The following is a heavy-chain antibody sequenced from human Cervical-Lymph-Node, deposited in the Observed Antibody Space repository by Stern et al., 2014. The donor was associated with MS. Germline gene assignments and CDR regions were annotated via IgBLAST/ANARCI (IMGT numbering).Heavy chain of an antibody. V-gene: IGHV1-46*03. J-gene: IGHJ5*02. CDR1: GTPLSNYL. CDR2: VHSSGVGT. Sequence: QVQLVQSGAGVKKPGASVRLSCRASGTPLSNYLLNWVRQAPDKGLKGLGLVHSSGVGTTYAQKFQGRVTMTTDTSTTTVYMELSSLTSEDTAVYFCVRAKSSGTLLRLDPWGQGALVIVS. CDR3: VRAKSSGTLLRLDP. D-gene: IGHD3-10*01.